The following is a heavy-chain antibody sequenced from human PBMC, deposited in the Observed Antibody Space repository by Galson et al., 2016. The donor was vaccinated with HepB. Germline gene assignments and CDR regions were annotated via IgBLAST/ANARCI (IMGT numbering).Heavy chain of an antibody. CDR1: GFTFNNYA. V-gene: IGHV3-23*01. CDR3: VRALVGYYDESSGYYGLDY. J-gene: IGHJ4*02. Sequence: SLRLSCAASGFTFNNYAMTWVRQAPGKGLEWVSAISGSGDSAYYADSVKGRFTISRDNFKNTLYLQMSSLRGEDTAVYYCVRALVGYYDESSGYYGLDYWGQGTLVTVSS. D-gene: IGHD3-22*01. CDR2: ISGSGDSA.